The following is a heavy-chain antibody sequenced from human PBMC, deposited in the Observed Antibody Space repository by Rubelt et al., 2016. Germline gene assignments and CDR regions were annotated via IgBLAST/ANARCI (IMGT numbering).Heavy chain of an antibody. D-gene: IGHD6-19*01. CDR2: LNHDAAEA. CDR3: GKEPTAGYSSGWDGDN. V-gene: IGHV3-74*01. Sequence: EVQLVESGGGLVQPGGSLRLSCVASGFTFSRYVMHWVRQGPGQGPVWVSRLNHDAAEAHYADSVKGRFTLSKDIARSTLYLQRNSLRAEDTAVDYGGKEPTAGYSSGWDGDNWGQGTLVTVSS. J-gene: IGHJ4*02. CDR1: GFTFSRYV.